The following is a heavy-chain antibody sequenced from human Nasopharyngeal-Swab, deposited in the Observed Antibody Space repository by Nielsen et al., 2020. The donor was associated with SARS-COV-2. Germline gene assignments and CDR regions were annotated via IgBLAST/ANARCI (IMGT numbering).Heavy chain of an antibody. Sequence: ASVKVSCKASEYTFTSFAINWVRQAPGQRPEWMGWINPKTGNPTYAQGFTGRFVFSLDTSVNTAYLQITSLKAEDTAVYYCARYTDSSGFDYWGPGTLVTVSS. CDR3: ARYTDSSGFDY. V-gene: IGHV7-4-1*02. J-gene: IGHJ4*02. CDR2: INPKTGNP. D-gene: IGHD1-14*01. CDR1: EYTFTSFA.